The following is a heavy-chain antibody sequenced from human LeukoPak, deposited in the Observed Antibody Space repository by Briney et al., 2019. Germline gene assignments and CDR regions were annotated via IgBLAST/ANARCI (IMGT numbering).Heavy chain of an antibody. CDR1: GYSFTSYW. J-gene: IGHJ3*02. CDR3: ASRHNGSYYAFDI. Sequence: GESLKISCKGSGYSFTSYWIGWVRQMPGKGLEWMGIIYPGDSDTRYSPSFQGQVTISADKSISTAYLQWSSLKASDTALYYCASRHNGSYYAFDIWGQGTMVTVSS. V-gene: IGHV5-51*01. D-gene: IGHD1-26*01. CDR2: IYPGDSDT.